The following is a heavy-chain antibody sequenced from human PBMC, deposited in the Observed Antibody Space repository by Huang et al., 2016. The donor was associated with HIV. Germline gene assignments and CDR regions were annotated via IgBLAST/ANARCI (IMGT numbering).Heavy chain of an antibody. J-gene: IGHJ4*02. D-gene: IGHD3-10*01. CDR2: IYYSGST. CDR3: ARDTMVRGFDY. CDR1: GGSISSHY. Sequence: QVQLQESGPGLVKPSETLSLTCTVSGGSISSHYWSWIRQPPRQGLEWIGSIYYSGSTIYNPTLKSRVTISVDTAKNQFSLKLSSVTAADTAVYYCARDTMVRGFDYWGQGTLVTVSS. V-gene: IGHV4-59*11.